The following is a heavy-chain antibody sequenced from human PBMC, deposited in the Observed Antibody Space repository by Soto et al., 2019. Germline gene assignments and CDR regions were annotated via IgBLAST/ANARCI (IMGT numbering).Heavy chain of an antibody. Sequence: SETLSLTCTVSGGSVSSGSYYWSWIRQPPGKGLEWIGYIYYSGSTNYNPSLKSRVTISVDTSKNQFSLKLSSVTAADTAVYYCAIEDGYNTFDYWGQGTLVTVSS. CDR2: IYYSGST. CDR3: AIEDGYNTFDY. J-gene: IGHJ4*02. D-gene: IGHD5-12*01. CDR1: GGSVSSGSYY. V-gene: IGHV4-61*01.